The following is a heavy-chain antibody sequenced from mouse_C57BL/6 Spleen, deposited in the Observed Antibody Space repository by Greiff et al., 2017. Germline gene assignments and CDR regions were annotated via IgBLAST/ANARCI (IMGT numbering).Heavy chain of an antibody. Sequence: QVQLQQPGAELVMPGASVKLSCKASGYTFTSYWMHWVKQRPGQGLEWIGEIDPSDSYTNYNQKFKGKSTLTVDKSSSTAYMPLSSLTSEDSAVDYCGREECREGGGFDYWGQGTTLTVSS. V-gene: IGHV1-69*01. CDR3: GREECREGGGFDY. CDR2: IDPSDSYT. J-gene: IGHJ2*01. CDR1: GYTFTSYW.